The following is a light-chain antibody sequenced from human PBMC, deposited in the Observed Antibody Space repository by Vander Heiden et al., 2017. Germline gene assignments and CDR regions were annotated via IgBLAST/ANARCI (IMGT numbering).Light chain of an antibody. Sequence: ETVMTHSPATLSPCPGEKATLPCTPSRSVSGNLACYQRKPGQAPTLLIYGASTRSAAIPARFSGSGSGTEFTLTISSLQSEDFAVYYYQQYNNYLPKTFGQGTKVEIK. V-gene: IGKV3-15*01. J-gene: IGKJ1*01. CDR1: RSVSGN. CDR3: QQYNNYLPKT. CDR2: GAS.